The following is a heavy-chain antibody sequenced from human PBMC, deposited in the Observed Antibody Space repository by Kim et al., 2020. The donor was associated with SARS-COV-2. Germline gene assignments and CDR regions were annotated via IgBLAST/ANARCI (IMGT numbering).Heavy chain of an antibody. V-gene: IGHV3-11*05. CDR1: GFTFSDYY. J-gene: IGHJ6*02. Sequence: GGSLRLSCAAAGFTFSDYYMSWIRQAPGKGLEWVSYISSSSSYTNYADSVKGRFTISRDNAKNSLYLQMKSLRAEDTAVYYCARGGYDYVWGSYRDYYYYYGMDVWGQGTTVTVSS. CDR2: ISSSSSYT. CDR3: ARGGYDYVWGSYRDYYYYYGMDV. D-gene: IGHD3-16*02.